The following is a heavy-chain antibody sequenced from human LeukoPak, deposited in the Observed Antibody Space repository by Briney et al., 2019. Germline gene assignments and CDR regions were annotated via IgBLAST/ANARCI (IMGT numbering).Heavy chain of an antibody. CDR2: ISSTSDAI. CDR1: DVIFTSSA. J-gene: IGHJ3*01. Sequence: PGGPLRLSCVASDVIFTSSAMDWVRQAPGRGLEWVAYISSTSDAIQYADFVKGRFTISRDNAKNSLYLQMNSLGAEDTAVYYCVRDPSGTYSYHTFTFWGQGTLVTVSS. D-gene: IGHD1-26*01. CDR3: VRDPSGTYSYHTFTF. V-gene: IGHV3-48*04.